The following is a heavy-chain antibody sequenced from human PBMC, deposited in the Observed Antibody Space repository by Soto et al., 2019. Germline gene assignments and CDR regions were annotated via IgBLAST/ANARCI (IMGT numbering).Heavy chain of an antibody. CDR1: GFTFSSYG. V-gene: IGHV3-33*01. CDR2: IWYDGSNK. D-gene: IGHD4-17*01. Sequence: QVQLVESGGGVVQPGRSLRLSCAASGFTFSSYGMHWVRQAPGKGLEWVAVIWYDGSNKYYADSVKGRFTISRDNSKNRQYLRRNSLKAEDTAVDYCARVHDVGYGHYVYFQQWGQGTLVTVS. CDR3: ARVHDVGYGHYVYFQQ. J-gene: IGHJ1*01.